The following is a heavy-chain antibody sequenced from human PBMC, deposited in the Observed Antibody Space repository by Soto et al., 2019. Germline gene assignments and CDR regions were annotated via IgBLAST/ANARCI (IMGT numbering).Heavy chain of an antibody. CDR2: ISGSGGST. CDR1: GFTFSSYA. CDR3: AKQRGIAARPFDY. J-gene: IGHJ4*02. D-gene: IGHD6-6*01. V-gene: IGHV3-23*01. Sequence: GGSLRLSCAASGFTFSSYAMSWVRQAPGKGLEWVSAISGSGGSTYYADSVKGRFTISRDNSKNTLYLKMNSLGAEDTAVYYCAKQRGIAARPFDYWGQGTLVTVSS.